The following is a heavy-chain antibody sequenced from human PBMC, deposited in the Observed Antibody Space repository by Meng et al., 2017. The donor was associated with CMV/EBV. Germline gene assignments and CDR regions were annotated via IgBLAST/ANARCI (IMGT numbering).Heavy chain of an antibody. J-gene: IGHJ6*02. CDR1: GGSISSYY. Sequence: SETLSLTCTVPGGSISSYYWSWIRQPPGKGLEWIGYIYYSGSTNYNPSLKSRVTISVDTSKNQFSLKLSSVTAADTAVYYCARYNWNFDYYYGMDVWGQGTTVTVSS. CDR2: IYYSGST. D-gene: IGHD1-7*01. V-gene: IGHV4-59*01. CDR3: ARYNWNFDYYYGMDV.